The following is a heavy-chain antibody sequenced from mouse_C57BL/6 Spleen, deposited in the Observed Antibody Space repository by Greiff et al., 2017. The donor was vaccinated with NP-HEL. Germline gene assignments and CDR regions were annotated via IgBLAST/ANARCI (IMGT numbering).Heavy chain of an antibody. J-gene: IGHJ1*03. CDR3: AREGPYYDGSSYWYFDV. Sequence: EVQLQQSGPELVKPGASVQIPCKASGYTFTDYNMDWVKQSHGKSIEWIGDINPNNGGTIYNQKFKGKATLTVDKSSRTAYMELRSLTSEDTAVYYCAREGPYYDGSSYWYFDVWGTGTTVTVSS. CDR1: GYTFTDYN. D-gene: IGHD1-1*01. CDR2: INPNNGGT. V-gene: IGHV1-18*01.